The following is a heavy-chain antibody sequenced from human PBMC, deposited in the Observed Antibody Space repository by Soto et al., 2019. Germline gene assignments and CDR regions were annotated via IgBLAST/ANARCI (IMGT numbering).Heavy chain of an antibody. CDR1: GFTFSSYG. CDR3: ARDRGSSWPRTTFFDY. J-gene: IGHJ4*02. CDR2: IWYDGSNK. V-gene: IGHV3-33*01. Sequence: PGVSLRLSCAASGFTFSSYGMHWVRQAPGKGLEWVAVIWYDGSNKYYADSVKGRFTISRDNSKNTLYLQMNSLRAEDTAVYYCARDRGSSWPRTTFFDYWGQGTLVTVSS. D-gene: IGHD6-13*01.